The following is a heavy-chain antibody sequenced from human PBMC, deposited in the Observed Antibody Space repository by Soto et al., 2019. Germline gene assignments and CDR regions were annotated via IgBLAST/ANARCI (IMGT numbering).Heavy chain of an antibody. Sequence: PGGSLRLSCAASGLTFSSYWMHWVRQAPGKGLVWVSRINSDGSSTSYADSVKGRFTISRDNAKNTLYLQMNSLRAEDTAVYYCARGLCSSTSCPETLYYYYGMDVWGQGTTVTVSS. CDR3: ARGLCSSTSCPETLYYYYGMDV. V-gene: IGHV3-74*01. D-gene: IGHD2-2*01. J-gene: IGHJ6*02. CDR2: INSDGSST. CDR1: GLTFSSYW.